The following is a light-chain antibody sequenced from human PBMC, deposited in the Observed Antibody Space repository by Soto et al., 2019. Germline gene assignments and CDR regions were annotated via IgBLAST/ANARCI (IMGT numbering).Light chain of an antibody. CDR1: QDVSSY. J-gene: IGKJ2*01. Sequence: EIVLTQSPATLSLSPGERATLSCRASQDVSSYLAWYQQKPGQAPRLLIYDASNRATGIPARFSGSGSGTDFTLTISSLEPEDFVIYYCHQRSNWPLSTFGQGTKLEIK. CDR3: HQRSNWPLST. CDR2: DAS. V-gene: IGKV3-11*01.